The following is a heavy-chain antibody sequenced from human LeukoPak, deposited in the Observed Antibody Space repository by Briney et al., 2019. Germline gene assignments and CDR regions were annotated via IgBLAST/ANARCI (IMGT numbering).Heavy chain of an antibody. CDR2: INHSGST. CDR3: ARGVYDFWSGYYDHLDAFDI. J-gene: IGHJ3*02. CDR1: GGSFSGYY. D-gene: IGHD3-3*01. Sequence: SETLSLTCAVYGGSFSGYYWSWIRQPPGKGLEWIGEINHSGSTNYNPSLKSRVTISVDTSKNQFSLKLSSVTAADTAVYYCARGVYDFWSGYYDHLDAFDIWGQGTMVTVSS. V-gene: IGHV4-34*01.